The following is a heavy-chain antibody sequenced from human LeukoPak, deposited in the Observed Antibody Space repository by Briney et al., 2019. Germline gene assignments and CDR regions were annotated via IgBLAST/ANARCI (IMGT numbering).Heavy chain of an antibody. V-gene: IGHV3-23*01. CDR3: AKGQTYYDTLTGYPRYYYYGMDV. D-gene: IGHD3-9*01. J-gene: IGHJ6*02. CDR2: VTSGGST. CDR1: GFTFSTHA. Sequence: GGSLRLSCAASGFTFSTHAMSWVRQAPGKGLEWVSAVTSGGSTCNADSVKGRFTISRDDSKNMLYLQMNSLRAEDTAVYYCAKGQTYYDTLTGYPRYYYYGMDVWGQGTTVTVAS.